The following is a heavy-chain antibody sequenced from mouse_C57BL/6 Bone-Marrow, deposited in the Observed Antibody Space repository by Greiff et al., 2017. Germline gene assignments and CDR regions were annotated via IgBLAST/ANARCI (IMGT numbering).Heavy chain of an antibody. D-gene: IGHD1-1*01. CDR1: GYTFTSYT. J-gene: IGHJ3*01. V-gene: IGHV1-4*01. Sequence: VQLKASGAELARPGASVKMSCKASGYTFTSYTMHWVKQRPGQGLEWIGYINPSSGYTKYNQKFKDKATLTADKSSSTAYMQLSSLTSEDSAVYYCASPNVYRYWGQGTLVTVSA. CDR3: ASPNVYRY. CDR2: INPSSGYT.